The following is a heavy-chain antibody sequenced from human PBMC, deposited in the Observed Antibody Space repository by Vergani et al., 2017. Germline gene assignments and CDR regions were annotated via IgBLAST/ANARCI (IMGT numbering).Heavy chain of an antibody. D-gene: IGHD3-10*01. V-gene: IGHV4-59*02. CDR1: GASVNSYY. J-gene: IGHJ4*02. CDR2: VSFRGDT. CDR3: ARSRIYYGAGSPDY. Sequence: QVKLQESCPGLVKPSETLSLTCTVSGASVNSYYWSLIRQPPGKGLEWMGYVSFRGDTLYDPSVKGRMTISLNTSSNQFSLYLTSVTAADTAVYYCARSRIYYGAGSPDYWGQGALVTVSS.